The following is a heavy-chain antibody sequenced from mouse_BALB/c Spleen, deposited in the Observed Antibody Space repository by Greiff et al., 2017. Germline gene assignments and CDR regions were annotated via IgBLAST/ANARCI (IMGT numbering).Heavy chain of an antibody. V-gene: IGHV2-2*02. CDR3: ARSGNYAAWFAY. CDR1: GFSLTSYG. CDR2: IWSGGST. D-gene: IGHD2-1*01. Sequence: QVQLKESGPGLVQPSQSLSITCTVSGFSLTSYGVHWVRQSPGKGLEWLGVIWSGGSTDYNAAFISRLSISKDNSKSQVFFKMNSLQANDTAIYYCARSGNYAAWFAYWGQGTLVTVSA. J-gene: IGHJ3*01.